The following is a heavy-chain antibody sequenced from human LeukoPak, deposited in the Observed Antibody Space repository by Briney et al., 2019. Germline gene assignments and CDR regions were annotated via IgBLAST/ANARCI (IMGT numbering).Heavy chain of an antibody. CDR3: AREPQIQLWPNPSFDY. V-gene: IGHV4-59*01. D-gene: IGHD5-18*01. CDR2: IYYSGST. Sequence: PSETLSLTCTVSGDSISSYYWSWIRQPPGEGLEWIGHIYYSGSTNYNPSLKSRVTISLDTSKNQFSLRLSSVTAADTAVYYCAREPQIQLWPNPSFDYWGQGTLVTVSS. CDR1: GDSISSYY. J-gene: IGHJ4*02.